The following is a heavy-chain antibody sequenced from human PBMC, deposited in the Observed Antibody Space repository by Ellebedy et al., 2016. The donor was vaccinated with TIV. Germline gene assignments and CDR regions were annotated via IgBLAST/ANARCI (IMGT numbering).Heavy chain of an antibody. CDR2: INDDGSER. J-gene: IGHJ4*02. CDR1: LSFRGYW. Sequence: PGGSLRLSCGLSFRGYWLSWVRQAPGRGLEWVANINDDGSERAYVDSVEGRFTISRDNAKDSLYLQMNSLRAEDTAVYYCARDLPTLWLQDPIDYWGQGTLVTVSS. D-gene: IGHD2-21*01. V-gene: IGHV3-7*01. CDR3: ARDLPTLWLQDPIDY.